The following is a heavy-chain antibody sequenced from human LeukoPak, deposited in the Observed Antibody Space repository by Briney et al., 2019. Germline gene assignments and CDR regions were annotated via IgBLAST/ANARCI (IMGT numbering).Heavy chain of an antibody. CDR1: GFTLSSHW. J-gene: IGHJ4*02. Sequence: PGGSLRLSCAASGFTLSSHWMSWVRQAPGKGLEWVANIKEDGSEKHYVDSAEGRFTISRDNAENTLYLQLNDLRVEGTAVYYCARRGHLGLDSWGQGTPVTVSS. D-gene: IGHD1-26*01. V-gene: IGHV3-7*01. CDR2: IKEDGSEK. CDR3: ARRGHLGLDS.